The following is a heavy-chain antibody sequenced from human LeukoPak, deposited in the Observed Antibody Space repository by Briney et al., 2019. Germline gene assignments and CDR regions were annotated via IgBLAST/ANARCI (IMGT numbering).Heavy chain of an antibody. V-gene: IGHV4-39*07. CDR3: ARVGVDYSGNIIKYFFDY. CDR2: IYYSGSA. D-gene: IGHD4-23*01. Sequence: SETLSLTCTVSGGSISSSSYYWGWIRQPPGKGLEWIGSIYYSGSANYNPSLKSRVTISVDTSKNQFSLKLSPVTAADTAVYYCARVGVDYSGNIIKYFFDYWGQGTLVTVSS. CDR1: GGSISSSSYY. J-gene: IGHJ4*02.